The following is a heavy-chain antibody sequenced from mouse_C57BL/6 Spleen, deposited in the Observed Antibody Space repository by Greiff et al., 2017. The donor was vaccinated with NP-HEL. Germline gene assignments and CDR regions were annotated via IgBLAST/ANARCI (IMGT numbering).Heavy chain of an antibody. V-gene: IGHV1-80*01. Sequence: QVQLKESGAELVKPGASVKISCKASGYAFSSYWMNWVKQRPGTGLEWIGQIYPGDGDTNYNGKFKGKATLTADKSSSTAYMQLSSLTSEDSAVYFCARDGSRYFDVWGTGTTVTVSS. CDR2: IYPGDGDT. D-gene: IGHD1-1*01. J-gene: IGHJ1*03. CDR1: GYAFSSYW. CDR3: ARDGSRYFDV.